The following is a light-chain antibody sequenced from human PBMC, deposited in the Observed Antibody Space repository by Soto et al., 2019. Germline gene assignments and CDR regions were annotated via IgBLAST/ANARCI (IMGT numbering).Light chain of an antibody. CDR1: SSNIGAGYD. Sequence: QSVLTHPPSVSGAPGQRVTISCTGSSSNIGAGYDVHWYQQLPGTAPKLLIYGNSNRPSGVPDRFSGSKSGTSASLAITGLQAEDEADYYCQSYDSSLNGVVFGGGTKLTVL. V-gene: IGLV1-40*01. CDR2: GNS. CDR3: QSYDSSLNGVV. J-gene: IGLJ2*01.